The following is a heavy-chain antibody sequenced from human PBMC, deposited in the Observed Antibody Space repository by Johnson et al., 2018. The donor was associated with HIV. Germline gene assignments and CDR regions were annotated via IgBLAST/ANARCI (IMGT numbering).Heavy chain of an antibody. CDR3: AKIRSQYTGAFYI. CDR2: VSGSADST. J-gene: IGHJ3*02. V-gene: IGHV3-23*04. CDR1: GFTFSSYA. D-gene: IGHD1-26*01. Sequence: EVQLVESGGGVVQPGRSLRLSCAASGFTFSSYAMHWVRQAPGKGLEWVSAVSGSADSTYYADSVKGRFTISRDNSKNTLFLQMNSLRAEDTAVYYCAKIRSQYTGAFYIWGQGTMVTVSS.